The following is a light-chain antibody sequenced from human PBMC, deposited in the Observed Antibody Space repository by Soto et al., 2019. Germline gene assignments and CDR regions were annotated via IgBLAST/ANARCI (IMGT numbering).Light chain of an antibody. Sequence: FALTQPASVSGSPGQSITISCTGTSSDVGAYNYVSWYQQHPGKAPKLMIYDVNIRPSGVSNRFSGSKSGNTASLTISGLQAEDEADYYCTSWTTSTTMKFGGGTKLTVL. J-gene: IGLJ2*01. CDR1: SSDVGAYNY. CDR3: TSWTTSTTMK. CDR2: DVN. V-gene: IGLV2-14*01.